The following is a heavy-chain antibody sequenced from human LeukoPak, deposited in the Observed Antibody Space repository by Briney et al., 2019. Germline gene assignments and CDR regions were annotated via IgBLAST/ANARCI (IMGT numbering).Heavy chain of an antibody. D-gene: IGHD3-10*01. V-gene: IGHV1-2*02. CDR3: ARDLGDYYGSGSYYNMEY. CDR2: INPNSGGT. CDR1: GYTFTSYY. Sequence: ASVKVSCKASGYTFTSYYMHWVRQAPGQGLEWMGWINPNSGGTNYAQKFQGRVTMTRDTSISTAYMELSRLRSDDTAVYYCARDLGDYYGSGSYYNMEYWGQGTLVTVSS. J-gene: IGHJ4*02.